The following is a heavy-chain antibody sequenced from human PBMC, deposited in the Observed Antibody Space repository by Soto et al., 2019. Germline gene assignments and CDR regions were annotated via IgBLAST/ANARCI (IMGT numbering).Heavy chain of an antibody. D-gene: IGHD4-17*01. CDR3: AREKSAVTSHAFDI. CDR2: ISSSSSYT. V-gene: IGHV3-11*06. Sequence: QVQLVESGGGLVKPGGSLRLSCAASGFTFSDYYMSWIRQAPGKGLEWVSYISSSSSYTNYADSVKGRFTISRDNAKSGRYLHMNSLRAEDTAVYYCAREKSAVTSHAFDIWGQGTMVTVSS. J-gene: IGHJ3*02. CDR1: GFTFSDYY.